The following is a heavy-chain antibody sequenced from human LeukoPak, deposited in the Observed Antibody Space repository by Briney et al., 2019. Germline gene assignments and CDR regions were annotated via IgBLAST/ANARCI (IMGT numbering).Heavy chain of an antibody. Sequence: GGSLRLSCAASGFTFSSSAMHWVRQPPGKGLEWVTVISNDESNKYYADSVKGRFTISRDNSKNMLYLQMNSLRTEDTAVYYCARGLYSSSWYDYWGQGTLVTVSS. D-gene: IGHD6-13*01. V-gene: IGHV3-30*03. CDR1: GFTFSSSA. CDR2: ISNDESNK. CDR3: ARGLYSSSWYDY. J-gene: IGHJ4*02.